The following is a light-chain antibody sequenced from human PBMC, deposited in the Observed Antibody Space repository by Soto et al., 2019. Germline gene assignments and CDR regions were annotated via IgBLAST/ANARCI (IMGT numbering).Light chain of an antibody. CDR1: SSDVGSYNL. V-gene: IGLV2-23*01. Sequence: ALTQPASVSGSPGQSITISCTGTSSDVGSYNLVSWYQHHPGKAPKLMIYEGSERPSGVSNRFSGSKSGNTASLTISGLQAEDEADYYCSTYAGAVAFGGGTKLTVL. CDR2: EGS. CDR3: STYAGAVA. J-gene: IGLJ2*01.